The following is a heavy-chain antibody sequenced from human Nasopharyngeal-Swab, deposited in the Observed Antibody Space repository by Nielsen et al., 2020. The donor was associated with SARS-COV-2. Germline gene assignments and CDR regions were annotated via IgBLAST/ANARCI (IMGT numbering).Heavy chain of an antibody. CDR1: GFSLSTSGMC. CDR3: ARTKYYYDSSGYYFFDY. Sequence: SGPTLVKPTQTLTLTCTFSGFSLSTSGMCVSWIRQPPGKALEWLARIDWDDDKYSSTSLKTRLTISTDTSKNQVVLTMTNMDPVDTATYYCARTKYYYDSSGYYFFDYWGQGTLVTVSS. J-gene: IGHJ4*02. CDR2: IDWDDDK. V-gene: IGHV2-70*11. D-gene: IGHD3-22*01.